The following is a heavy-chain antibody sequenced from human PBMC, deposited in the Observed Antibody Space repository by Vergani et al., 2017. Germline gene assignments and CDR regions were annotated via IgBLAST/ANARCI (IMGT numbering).Heavy chain of an antibody. CDR3: ARVTDCYDSSGYYLDY. CDR1: GYSLTELT. Sequence: QVQLVQSGSEVRKPGASVKVSCQVSGYSLTELTIHWVRQAPGKGLEGMGGFDPEHGEVTFAHHIQGRVTMTEDRSTDTSYMELSSLRPEDTALYYCARVTDCYDSSGYYLDYWGQGTLVTVSS. J-gene: IGHJ4*02. D-gene: IGHD3-22*01. CDR2: FDPEHGEV. V-gene: IGHV1-24*01.